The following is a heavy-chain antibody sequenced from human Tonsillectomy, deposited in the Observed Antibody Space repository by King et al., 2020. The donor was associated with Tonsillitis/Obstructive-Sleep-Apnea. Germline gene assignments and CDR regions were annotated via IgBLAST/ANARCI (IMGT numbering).Heavy chain of an antibody. CDR3: AREGFGDLGESFDY. CDR1: GFIFSSYS. J-gene: IGHJ4*02. V-gene: IGHV3-21*01. D-gene: IGHD3-16*01. Sequence: VQLVESGGGLVKPGGCLRVSCAASGFIFSSYSMNWVRQAPGKGLEWVSSISGSSSDIYYADSVKGRFTISRDNAKNSLYLQMNSLRAEDTAVYYCAREGFGDLGESFDYWGQGTLVTVSS. CDR2: ISGSSSDI.